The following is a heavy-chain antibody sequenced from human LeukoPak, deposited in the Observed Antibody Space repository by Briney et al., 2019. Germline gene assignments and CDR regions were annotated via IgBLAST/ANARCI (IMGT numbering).Heavy chain of an antibody. CDR2: IKPDGGEK. V-gene: IGHV3-7*01. Sequence: GGSLRLSCAASGFTFSSYGMHWVRQAPGKGLEWVANIKPDGGEKYYVDSVKGRFTISRDNAKNSLYLQMSSLRDEDTAVYYCAREGSGNYFYYFDYWGQGTLVSVS. J-gene: IGHJ4*02. D-gene: IGHD4-11*01. CDR3: AREGSGNYFYYFDY. CDR1: GFTFSSYG.